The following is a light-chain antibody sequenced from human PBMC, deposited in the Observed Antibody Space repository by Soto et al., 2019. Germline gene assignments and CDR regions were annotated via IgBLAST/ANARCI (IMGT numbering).Light chain of an antibody. CDR2: KPS. V-gene: IGKV1-5*03. J-gene: IGKJ3*01. CDR3: QQYNSNSEIS. CDR1: QSIGRW. Sequence: DIQMTQSPSTLSASVGDRVTITCRASQSIGRWLAWYQQKPGKAPKLLISKPSTLESGFPSRFSGSGSGTDFTLTISSLQPDDFATYYCQQYNSNSEISFGPGTKVDIK.